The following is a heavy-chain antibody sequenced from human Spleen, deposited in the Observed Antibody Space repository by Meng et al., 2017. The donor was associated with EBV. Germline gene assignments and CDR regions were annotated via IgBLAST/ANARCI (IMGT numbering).Heavy chain of an antibody. D-gene: IGHD1-1*01. CDR1: GFTFNSYA. CDR3: ARDMNDAFDP. J-gene: IGHJ5*02. Sequence: QVQLGESGGGVVQPGMSLRLSCAASGFTFNSYAMHWVRQAPGKGLEWVAVISYDGSNKYYADSVKGRFTISRDNSKNTLYLQMNSLRAEDTAVYYCARDMNDAFDPWGQGTLVTVSS. CDR2: ISYDGSNK. V-gene: IGHV3-30-3*01.